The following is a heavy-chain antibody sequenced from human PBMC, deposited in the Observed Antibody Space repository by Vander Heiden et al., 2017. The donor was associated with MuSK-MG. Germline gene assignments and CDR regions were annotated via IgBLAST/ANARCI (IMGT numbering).Heavy chain of an antibody. Sequence: EVQLVESGGGLVQPGGSLRLSCAASGFTFSSYAMSWVRQAPGKGLEWVSAISGSGGSTYYADAVKGRFTISRDNSKNTMYLQMNRMRAEDTAVYYFALPGRAAAGAWGYWYQGPLVTVYS. D-gene: IGHD6-13*01. CDR2: ISGSGGST. V-gene: IGHV3-23*04. CDR1: GFTFSSYA. CDR3: ALPGRAAAGAWGY. J-gene: IGHJ4*02.